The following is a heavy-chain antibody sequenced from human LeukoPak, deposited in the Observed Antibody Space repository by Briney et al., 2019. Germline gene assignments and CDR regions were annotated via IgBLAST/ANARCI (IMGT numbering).Heavy chain of an antibody. CDR2: FYYSGST. D-gene: IGHD2-2*03. J-gene: IGHJ5*02. CDR3: ARARGYCGGTSCYNWLDP. Sequence: SETLSLTCTVSGGSISSDGYYWSWIRHHPGKGLEWIGYFYYSGSTYYHPTLKSRVIMSVDTSKNQFSLKLSSGTGADTAVYYCARARGYCGGTSCYNWLDPWGQGTLVTVSS. V-gene: IGHV4-31*03. CDR1: GGSISSDGYY.